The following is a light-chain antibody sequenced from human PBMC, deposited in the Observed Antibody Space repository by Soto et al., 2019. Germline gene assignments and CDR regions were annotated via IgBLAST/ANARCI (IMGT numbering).Light chain of an antibody. CDR3: GTWDSSLSAVV. CDR2: DNN. V-gene: IGLV1-51*01. Sequence: QAVVTQPPSVSPAPGQKVTISCSGSSSDIGNNYVSWYQQLPGTAPKLLIYDNNKRPSGIPDRFSGSKSGTSATLGITGLQTGDEADYYCGTWDSSLSAVVFGGGTKLTVL. CDR1: SSDIGNNY. J-gene: IGLJ2*01.